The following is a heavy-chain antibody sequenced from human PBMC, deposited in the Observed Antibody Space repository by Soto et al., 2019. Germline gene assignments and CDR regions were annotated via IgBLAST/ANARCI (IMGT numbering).Heavy chain of an antibody. Sequence: SETLSLTCAVSGGSISSSNLWSWVRQPPGQGLEWIGEIYHSGSGNYNPSLKSRVIISVDKSKNQFSLKLSSVTAADTAVYYCARGSTTVVTPNWFDPWGQGTLVTVSS. V-gene: IGHV4-4*02. CDR2: IYHSGSG. J-gene: IGHJ5*02. D-gene: IGHD4-17*01. CDR1: GGSISSSNL. CDR3: ARGSTTVVTPNWFDP.